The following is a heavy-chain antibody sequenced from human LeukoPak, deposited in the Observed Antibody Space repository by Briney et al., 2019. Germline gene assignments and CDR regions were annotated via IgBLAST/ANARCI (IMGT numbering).Heavy chain of an antibody. CDR3: ARAPGYLCSSTNCYESLSFDY. J-gene: IGHJ4*02. CDR2: IKPNSGGT. V-gene: IGHV1-2*02. Sequence: GASVKVSCKASGYTFTNYYMHWVRQAPGQGLEWMGRIKPNSGGTNYAQKFQGRVTMTRDTSISTANMELSRLRSDDTAVYYCARAPGYLCSSTNCYESLSFDYWGQGTLVTVSS. CDR1: GYTFTNYY. D-gene: IGHD2-2*01.